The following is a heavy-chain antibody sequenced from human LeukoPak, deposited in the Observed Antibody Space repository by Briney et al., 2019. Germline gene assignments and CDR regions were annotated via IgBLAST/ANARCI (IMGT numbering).Heavy chain of an antibody. V-gene: IGHV1-2*02. J-gene: IGHJ4*02. CDR1: GYTFTSYG. CDR3: ARGQYSNTHTSI. Sequence: ASVKVSCKASGYTFTSYGISWVRQAPGQGLEWMGWINPNSGDTNYAQKFQGRVTMTRDTSISTAYMELSRLTSDDTAVYYCARGQYSNTHTSIWGQGTLVTVSS. D-gene: IGHD5-12*01. CDR2: INPNSGDT.